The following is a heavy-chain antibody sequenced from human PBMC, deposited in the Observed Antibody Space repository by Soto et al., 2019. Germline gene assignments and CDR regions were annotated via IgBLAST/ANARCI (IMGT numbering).Heavy chain of an antibody. Sequence: SETLSLTCTVSGGSISSSYWSWIRQPPGKGLEWIGYIYYSGSTNYNPSHKSRVIITADTPKNQFSLKLSSVTAADTAVYYCARRYGSCFDYWGQGTLVTVSS. CDR3: ARRYGSCFDY. D-gene: IGHD5-18*01. CDR2: IYYSGST. J-gene: IGHJ4*02. CDR1: GGSISSSY. V-gene: IGHV4-59*01.